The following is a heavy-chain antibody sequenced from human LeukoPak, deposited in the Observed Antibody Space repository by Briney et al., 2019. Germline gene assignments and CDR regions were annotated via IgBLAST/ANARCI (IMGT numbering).Heavy chain of an antibody. V-gene: IGHV4-61*02. Sequence: SQTLSLTCTVSGGSISSGSYYWSWVRPPAGKGLEWIGRIYTSGSTNYNPSLKSRVTISVDTSKNQFSLKLSSVTAADTAVYYCARSSGATPAEYFQHWGQGTLVTVSS. CDR3: ARSSGATPAEYFQH. CDR1: GGSISSGSYY. J-gene: IGHJ1*01. D-gene: IGHD1-14*01. CDR2: IYTSGST.